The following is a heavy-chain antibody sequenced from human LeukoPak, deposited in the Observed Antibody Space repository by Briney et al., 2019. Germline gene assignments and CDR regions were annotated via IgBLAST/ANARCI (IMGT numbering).Heavy chain of an antibody. V-gene: IGHV3-23*01. CDR2: ISGSGGST. CDR1: GFTFSSYG. Sequence: PGGSLRLSCAASGFTFSSYGMSWVRQAPGKGLEWVSAISGSGGSTYYADSVKGRFTISRDNSKNTLYLQMNSLRAEDTAVYYCAKVKGYSYGYGGWNDYWGQGTLVTVSS. D-gene: IGHD5-18*01. CDR3: AKVKGYSYGYGGWNDY. J-gene: IGHJ4*02.